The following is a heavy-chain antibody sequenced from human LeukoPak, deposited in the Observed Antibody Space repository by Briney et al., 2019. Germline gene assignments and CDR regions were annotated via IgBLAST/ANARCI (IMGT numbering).Heavy chain of an antibody. CDR2: IYYSGST. CDR1: GGSISSYY. V-gene: IGHV4-59*01. CDR3: AGDRWSSGWGYYYYMDV. Sequence: PSETLSLTCTVSGGSISSYYWSWIRQPPGKGREGMGYIYYSGSTNYNHSLKSRVTISVDTSKNQFSLKLSSVTAADTAVYYCAGDRWSSGWGYYYYMDVWGKGTTVTISS. J-gene: IGHJ6*03. D-gene: IGHD6-19*01.